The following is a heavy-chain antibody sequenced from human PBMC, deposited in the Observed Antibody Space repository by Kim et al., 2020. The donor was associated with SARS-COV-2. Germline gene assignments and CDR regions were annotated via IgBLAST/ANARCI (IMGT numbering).Heavy chain of an antibody. CDR2: IDSSGST. D-gene: IGHD6-13*01. CDR1: GGSISSSTYS. Sequence: SETLSLTCTISGGSISSSTYSWNWFRQPPGDELEWIGGIDSSGSTYYNPSLKSRVTLSVETSKNQFSLKLSPVPAAATAVFYCTRHLSGSSCFDYWCQG. J-gene: IGHJ4*02. V-gene: IGHV4-39*01. CDR3: TRHLSGSSCFDY.